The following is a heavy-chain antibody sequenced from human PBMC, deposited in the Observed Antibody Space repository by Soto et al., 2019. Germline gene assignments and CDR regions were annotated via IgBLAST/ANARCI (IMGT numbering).Heavy chain of an antibody. D-gene: IGHD2-15*01. CDR2: ISSSGNTI. Sequence: PGGSLRLFCAASGFTFSYYYMSWIRQAPGKGLEWVSYISSSGNTIYYADSLKGRFTISRDNAKNSLYLQMNSLRAEDTAVYYCAKVAVVVGSTGWFFDLWGRGTLVTVSS. J-gene: IGHJ2*01. V-gene: IGHV3-11*01. CDR1: GFTFSYYY. CDR3: AKVAVVVGSTGWFFDL.